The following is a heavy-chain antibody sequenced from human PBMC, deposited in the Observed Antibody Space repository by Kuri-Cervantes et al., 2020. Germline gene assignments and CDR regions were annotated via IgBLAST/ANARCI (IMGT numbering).Heavy chain of an antibody. J-gene: IGHJ5*02. CDR3: ARPQTIRGSQFWFDP. Sequence: GESLKISCAASGFTFSDYYMSWIRQAPGKGLEWVSYISSSGSTIYYADSVKGRFTISRDNAKNSLYLQMNSLRAEDTAVYYCARPQTIRGSQFWFDPWGQGTLVTVSS. CDR1: GFTFSDYY. D-gene: IGHD4/OR15-4a*01. CDR2: ISSSGSTI. V-gene: IGHV3-11*01.